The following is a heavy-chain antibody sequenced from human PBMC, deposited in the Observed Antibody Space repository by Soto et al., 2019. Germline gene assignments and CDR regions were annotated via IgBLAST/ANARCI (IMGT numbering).Heavy chain of an antibody. CDR1: GFTFSSYE. Sequence: EVQLVESGGGLVQPGGSLRLSCAASGFTFSSYEMNWGRQAPGKGLEWVSYITSSGSTIYYADSVKGRFTIARDNAKNSLYLQMNSLRAEDTAVYYCARKGIAVAGIAFDIWGQGTMVTVSS. D-gene: IGHD6-19*01. V-gene: IGHV3-48*03. CDR2: ITSSGSTI. J-gene: IGHJ3*02. CDR3: ARKGIAVAGIAFDI.